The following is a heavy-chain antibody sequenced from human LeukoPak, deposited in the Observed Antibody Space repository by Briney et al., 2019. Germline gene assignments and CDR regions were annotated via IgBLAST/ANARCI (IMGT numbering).Heavy chain of an antibody. J-gene: IGHJ4*02. Sequence: GGSLRLSCAASGFAFSRSGMHWVRQAPHKGLEWVSGISGSGDSTYYADSVKGRFTMSRDNSKNTLYLQMSSLRAEDTAVYYCVRGYDYDLDYWGQGTLVTVSS. CDR2: ISGSGDST. D-gene: IGHD5-12*01. CDR1: GFAFSRSG. CDR3: VRGYDYDLDY. V-gene: IGHV3-23*01.